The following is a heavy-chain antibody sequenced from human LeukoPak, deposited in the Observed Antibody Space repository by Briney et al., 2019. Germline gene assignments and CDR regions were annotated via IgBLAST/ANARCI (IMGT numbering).Heavy chain of an antibody. CDR1: GGSGSSSRYY. CDR3: ARDNGSGFGE. J-gene: IGHJ4*02. Sequence: KPSETLSLTCTVSGGSGSSSRYYWSCIRQPPGKELERIGYMYYGGTTTYTPSLKSRVTISVHTSKNQFSLKLSSVTAADTAVYYCARDNGSGFGEWGQGTLVTVSS. V-gene: IGHV4-61*01. D-gene: IGHD3-16*01. CDR2: MYYGGTT.